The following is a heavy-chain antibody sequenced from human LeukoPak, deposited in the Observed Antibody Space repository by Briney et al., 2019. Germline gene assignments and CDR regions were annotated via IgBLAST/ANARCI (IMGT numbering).Heavy chain of an antibody. CDR2: INEDGTEK. Sequence: GGSLRLSCVASGVTFNSYWMSWVRQAPGKGLEWVANINEDGTEKYYVDFVRRRFILSKDYAENSLYLLMSRLRGEDKAVYYSARDHHDVLTGYYSNYYNYFHMGVWGKGTTVTVSS. CDR1: GVTFNSYW. D-gene: IGHD3-9*01. CDR3: ARDHHDVLTGYYSNYYNYFHMGV. J-gene: IGHJ6*03. V-gene: IGHV3-7*01.